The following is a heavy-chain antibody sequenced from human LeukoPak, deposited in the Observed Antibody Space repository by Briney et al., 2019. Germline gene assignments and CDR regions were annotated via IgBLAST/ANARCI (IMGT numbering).Heavy chain of an antibody. J-gene: IGHJ6*02. V-gene: IGHV3-23*01. Sequence: GGSLRLSCAASGFTFASYAMSWVRQAPGKGLEWVSGINSGGNTYYADSVKGRFTISRDNSKSTLFLQMNSLRAEDTAVYYCARAYCGGDCYYYYYGMDVWGQGTTVTVSS. CDR2: INSGGNT. CDR3: ARAYCGGDCYYYYYGMDV. D-gene: IGHD2-21*02. CDR1: GFTFASYA.